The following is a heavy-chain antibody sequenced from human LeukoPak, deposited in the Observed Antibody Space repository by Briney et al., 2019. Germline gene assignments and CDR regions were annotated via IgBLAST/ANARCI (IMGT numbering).Heavy chain of an antibody. CDR1: GYSISSGYY. D-gene: IGHD3-22*01. CDR3: AREIEDYDSSGYQYNWFDP. Sequence: PSETLSLTCTVSGYSISSGYYWGWIRQPPVKGLEWIGSIYHSGSTYYNPSLKSRVTISVDTSKNQFSLKLSSVTAADTAVYYCAREIEDYDSSGYQYNWFDPWGQGTLVTVSS. V-gene: IGHV4-38-2*02. CDR2: IYHSGST. J-gene: IGHJ5*02.